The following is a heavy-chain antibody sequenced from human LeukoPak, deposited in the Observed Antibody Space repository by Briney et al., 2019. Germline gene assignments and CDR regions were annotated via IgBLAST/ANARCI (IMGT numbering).Heavy chain of an antibody. CDR1: GFTFSSYA. D-gene: IGHD3-10*01. V-gene: IGHV3-23*01. J-gene: IGHJ4*02. CDR2: VIGSGGST. CDR3: AKRSSPSRGGGFDY. Sequence: RGSLRLSCAASGFTFSSYAMSWVRQAPGQGLEWVSGVIGSGGSTYYADSVKGRFTISRDNSKNTLYLQMNSLTAEDTATYYCAKRSSPSRGGGFDYWGQGTLATVST.